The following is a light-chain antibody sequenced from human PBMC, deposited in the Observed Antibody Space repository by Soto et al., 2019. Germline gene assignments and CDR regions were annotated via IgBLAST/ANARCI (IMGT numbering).Light chain of an antibody. CDR2: DVR. V-gene: IGLV2-14*01. J-gene: IGLJ1*01. CDR1: SSDVGRYSY. CDR3: SSYERNSNLV. Sequence: QSVLTQPASVSGSPGQSITISCTGTSSDVGRYSYVSWYQQHPGKAPKVMIYDVRNRPSGVSNRFSGSKSGNTASLTISGLQAEDEADYYCSSYERNSNLVFGSGTKVTVL.